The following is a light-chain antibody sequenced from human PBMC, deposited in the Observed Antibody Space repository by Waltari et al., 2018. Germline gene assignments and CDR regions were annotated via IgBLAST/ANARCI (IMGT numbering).Light chain of an antibody. CDR1: SSDVGDYNY. CDR3: CSYAGSHTWV. CDR2: DVT. J-gene: IGLJ3*02. V-gene: IGLV2-11*01. Sequence: QSALTQPRSVSGSPGQSVTISCTGTSSDVGDYNYVSWYQHHPGKAPQLIIYDVTKRPSGVPDRFSGSKSGNTASLTISGLQAEDEADYYCCSYAGSHTWVFGGGTKLTVL.